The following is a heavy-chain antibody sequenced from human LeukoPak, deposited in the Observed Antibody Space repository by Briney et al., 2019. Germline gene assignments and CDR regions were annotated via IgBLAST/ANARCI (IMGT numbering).Heavy chain of an antibody. D-gene: IGHD3-22*01. J-gene: IGHJ3*02. CDR1: GGSISSGSYY. V-gene: IGHV4-61*02. CDR2: IYTSGST. CDR3: ARGQKDSSGYYYLDAFDI. Sequence: SQTLSLTCTVSGGSISSGSYYWSWIRQPAGKGLEWIGRIYTSGSTNYNPSLKGRVTMSVDTSKNQFSLKLSSVTAADTAVYYCARGQKDSSGYYYLDAFDIWGQGTMVTVSS.